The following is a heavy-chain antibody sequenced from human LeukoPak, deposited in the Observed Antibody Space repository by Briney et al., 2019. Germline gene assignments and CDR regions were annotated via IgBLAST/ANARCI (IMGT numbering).Heavy chain of an antibody. Sequence: SETLSLTCAVYGGSFSGYYWSWLRQPPGKGLEWIGEINHSGSTNYNPSLKSRVTMSVDTSKNQFSLKLSSVTAADTAVYYCARQTTRGYYYYMDVWGKGTTVTVSS. J-gene: IGHJ6*03. CDR2: INHSGST. CDR1: GGSFSGYY. V-gene: IGHV4-34*01. CDR3: ARQTTRGYYYYMDV. D-gene: IGHD1-14*01.